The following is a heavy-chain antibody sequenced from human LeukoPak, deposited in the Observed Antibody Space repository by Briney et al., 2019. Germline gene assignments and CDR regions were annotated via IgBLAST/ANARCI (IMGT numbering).Heavy chain of an antibody. CDR1: GGSLSSYY. CDR3: ARDGGGFDY. J-gene: IGHJ4*02. V-gene: IGHV4-59*01. Sequence: SETLSLTCTVSGGSLSSYYWSWIRQPPGKGLEWIGYIYYSGSTNYNPSLKSRVTISVDTSKNQFSLKLSSVTAADTAVYYCARDGGGFDYWGQGTLVTVSS. CDR2: IYYSGST. D-gene: IGHD3-16*01.